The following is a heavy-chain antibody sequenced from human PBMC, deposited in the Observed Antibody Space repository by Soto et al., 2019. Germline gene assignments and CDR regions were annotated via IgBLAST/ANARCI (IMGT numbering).Heavy chain of an antibody. J-gene: IGHJ5*02. V-gene: IGHV1-2*02. CDR3: ARGGLNRWFDP. CDR1: GYTFSDYF. CDR2: IYPKSGAT. Sequence: QVQLVQSGAEVRKPGASVTVSCKASGYTFSDYFMHWVRQAPGLGLEWMGWIYPKSGATGYAEKFQGRVTMTSDTSVTTVYMEVNRLKSDDTAVYYCARGGLNRWFDPWGQGTLVTVSS.